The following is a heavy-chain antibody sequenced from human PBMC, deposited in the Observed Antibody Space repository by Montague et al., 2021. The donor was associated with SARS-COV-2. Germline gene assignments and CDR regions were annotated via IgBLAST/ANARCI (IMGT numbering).Heavy chain of an antibody. CDR1: GGSISSSTYY. V-gene: IGHV4-39*01. Sequence: SETLSLTCTVSGGSISSSTYYWGWIRQPPGKGLEWIGNMYYSGSTYYNPSLKSRVTISVDTSKKQFSLKLSSVTAADTAVYYCARQPRNYYDSGSYWARGDYWGQGTPVTVSS. CDR3: ARQPRNYYDSGSYWARGDY. D-gene: IGHD3-10*01. CDR2: MYYSGST. J-gene: IGHJ4*02.